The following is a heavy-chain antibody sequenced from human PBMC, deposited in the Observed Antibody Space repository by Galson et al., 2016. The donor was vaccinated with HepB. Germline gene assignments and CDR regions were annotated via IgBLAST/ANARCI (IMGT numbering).Heavy chain of an antibody. CDR3: ARAQWRQARRAAYFDY. Sequence: SLRLSCAASGFTFSDYWMNWVRQAPRQGLEWVANIKRDRSQIYYVDSVKGRFTISRDNFQNSLFLQMNSLRAEDTAVYYCARAQWRQARRAAYFDYWGQGALVTVSS. V-gene: IGHV3-7*04. J-gene: IGHJ4*02. CDR1: GFTFSDYW. CDR2: IKRDRSQI. D-gene: IGHD5-18*01.